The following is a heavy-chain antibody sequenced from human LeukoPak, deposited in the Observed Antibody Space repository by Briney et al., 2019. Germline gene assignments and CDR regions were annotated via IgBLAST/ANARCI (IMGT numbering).Heavy chain of an antibody. D-gene: IGHD5-12*01. Sequence: GGSLRLSCAASGFTFSDYYMSWIHQAPGKGLEWVSYISSSGSTIYYADSVNGRFTISRDNAENSLYLQMNSLRAEDTAVYYCARDAVATMDFDYWGQGTLVTVSS. CDR3: ARDAVATMDFDY. J-gene: IGHJ4*02. CDR1: GFTFSDYY. CDR2: ISSSGSTI. V-gene: IGHV3-11*04.